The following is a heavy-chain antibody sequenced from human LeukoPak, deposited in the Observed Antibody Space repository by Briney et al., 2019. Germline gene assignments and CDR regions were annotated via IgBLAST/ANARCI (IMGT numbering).Heavy chain of an antibody. CDR2: IYYSGST. D-gene: IGHD3-3*01. J-gene: IGHJ5*02. Sequence: SETLPLTCTVSGGSISSYYWSWIRQPPGKGLEWIGYIYYSGSTNYNPTLKSRVTISVDTSKNQFSLKLSSVTAADTAVYYCARGGGITIFGVVIDDWFDPWGQGTLVTVSS. V-gene: IGHV4-59*01. CDR3: ARGGGITIFGVVIDDWFDP. CDR1: GGSISSYY.